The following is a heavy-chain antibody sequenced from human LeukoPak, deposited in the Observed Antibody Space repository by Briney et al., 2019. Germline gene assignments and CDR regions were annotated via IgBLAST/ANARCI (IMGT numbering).Heavy chain of an antibody. CDR3: AREYYDILNWVSWFDP. CDR1: GGSISSYY. Sequence: SETLSLTCTVSGGSISSYYWSWIRQPPGKGLEWIGYIYYSGSTNYNPSLQSRVTISVDTSKNQFSLKLSSVTAADTAVYYCAREYYDILNWVSWFDPWGQGTLVTVSS. CDR2: IYYSGST. V-gene: IGHV4-59*01. J-gene: IGHJ5*02. D-gene: IGHD3-9*01.